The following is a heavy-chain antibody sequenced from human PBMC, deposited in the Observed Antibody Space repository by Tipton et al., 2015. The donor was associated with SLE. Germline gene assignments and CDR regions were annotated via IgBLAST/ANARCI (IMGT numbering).Heavy chain of an antibody. Sequence: SLRLSCAASGFTFSSYAMHWVRQAPGKGLEWVSSISSSSSYIYYADSVKGRFTISRDNAKNSLYLQMNSLRAEDTAVYYCARDREYPEHFDYWGQGTLVTVSS. J-gene: IGHJ4*02. CDR1: GFTFSSYA. D-gene: IGHD2/OR15-2a*01. CDR3: ARDREYPEHFDY. CDR2: ISSSSSYI. V-gene: IGHV3-21*03.